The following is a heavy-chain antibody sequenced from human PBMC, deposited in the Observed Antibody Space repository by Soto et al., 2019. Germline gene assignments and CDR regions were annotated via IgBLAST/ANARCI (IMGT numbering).Heavy chain of an antibody. J-gene: IGHJ5*02. CDR3: ARAMVVTQNWFDP. Sequence: QVQLQESGPGLVKPSQTLSLTCTVSGGTISSGDYYWSWIRQPPGKGLEWIGYIYYSGSTYYNPSLKSRVTISVDTSKNQFSLKLSSVTAADTAVYYCARAMVVTQNWFDPWGQGTLVTVSS. CDR2: IYYSGST. D-gene: IGHD2-21*02. V-gene: IGHV4-30-4*01. CDR1: GGTISSGDYY.